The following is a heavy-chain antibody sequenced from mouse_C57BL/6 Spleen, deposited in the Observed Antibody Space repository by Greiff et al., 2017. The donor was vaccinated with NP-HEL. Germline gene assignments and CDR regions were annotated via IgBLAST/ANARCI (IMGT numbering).Heavy chain of an antibody. CDR2: IYPGDGDT. Sequence: VQLQQSGAELVKPGASVKISCKASGYAFSSYWMNWVKQRPGKGLEWIGQIYPGDGDTNYNGKFKGKATLTADKSSSTAYMQLSSLTSEDSAVYFCARGLGAPYYFDYWGQGTTLTVSS. J-gene: IGHJ2*01. CDR3: ARGLGAPYYFDY. V-gene: IGHV1-80*01. CDR1: GYAFSSYW.